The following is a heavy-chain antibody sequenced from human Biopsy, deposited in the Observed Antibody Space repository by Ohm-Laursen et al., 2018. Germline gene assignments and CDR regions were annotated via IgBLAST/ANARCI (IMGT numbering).Heavy chain of an antibody. CDR2: INPSGGST. V-gene: IGHV1-46*01. J-gene: IGHJ4*02. CDR3: ARAVAGTGGVFDS. Sequence: SVKVSCKASGYTFTDYFVHWVRQAPGQGLEWMASINPSGGSTTYAQRFQGRLIMTRDTSTSSIYMELSSLRSEDTAIYFCARAVAGTGGVFDSWGQGTLVTVSS. CDR1: GYTFTDYF. D-gene: IGHD6-19*01.